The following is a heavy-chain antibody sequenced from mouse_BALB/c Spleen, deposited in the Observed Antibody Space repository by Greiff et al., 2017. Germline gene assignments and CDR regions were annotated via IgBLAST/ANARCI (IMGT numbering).Heavy chain of an antibody. J-gene: IGHJ1*01. Sequence: VQLQQSGAELMKPGASVKISCKATGYTFSSYWIEWVKQRPGHGLEWIGEILPGSGSTNYNEKFKGKATFTADTSSNTAYMQLSSLTSEDSSVYYCARASMVTYWYFDVWGAGTTVTVSS. CDR3: ARASMVTYWYFDV. CDR1: GYTFSSYW. D-gene: IGHD2-10*02. CDR2: ILPGSGST. V-gene: IGHV1-9*01.